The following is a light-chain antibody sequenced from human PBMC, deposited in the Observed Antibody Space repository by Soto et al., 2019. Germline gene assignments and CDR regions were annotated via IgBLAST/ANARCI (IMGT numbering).Light chain of an antibody. CDR1: SSDVGGYKY. Sequence: QSALTQPASVSGSPGQSITISCTGTSSDVGGYKYVSWYQQYSGKAPKLMIYEVSNRPSGVSNRFSGSKSGNTASLTISGLQAEDEADYYCSSFSSGSTLDVFGTGTKLTVL. CDR2: EVS. CDR3: SSFSSGSTLDV. J-gene: IGLJ1*01. V-gene: IGLV2-14*01.